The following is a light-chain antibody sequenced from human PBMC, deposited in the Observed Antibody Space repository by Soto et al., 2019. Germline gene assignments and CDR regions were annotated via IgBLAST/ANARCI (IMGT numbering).Light chain of an antibody. Sequence: EVVLTQSPGTLSLSPGERATLSCRASQTVGSSYLAWYQHKPGQAPRLLIYGASSRATGTPGRFSGSGSGTDFTLTISRLEPEDFGVYYCQQYGTSPWMFGQGTKVEIK. V-gene: IGKV3-20*01. CDR1: QTVGSSY. CDR3: QQYGTSPWM. J-gene: IGKJ1*01. CDR2: GAS.